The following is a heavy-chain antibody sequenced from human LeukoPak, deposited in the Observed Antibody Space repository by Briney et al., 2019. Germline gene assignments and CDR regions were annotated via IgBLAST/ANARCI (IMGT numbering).Heavy chain of an antibody. CDR2: ISAYNGNT. Sequence: ASVKVSCKASGYTFTSYGISWVRQAPGQGLEWMGWISAYNGNTNYAQKLQGRVTMTTDTSTGTAYMELRSLRSDDTAVYYCARFKRTDYYDSSGYLFDYWGQGTLVTVSS. CDR3: ARFKRTDYYDSSGYLFDY. CDR1: GYTFTSYG. D-gene: IGHD3-22*01. V-gene: IGHV1-18*01. J-gene: IGHJ4*02.